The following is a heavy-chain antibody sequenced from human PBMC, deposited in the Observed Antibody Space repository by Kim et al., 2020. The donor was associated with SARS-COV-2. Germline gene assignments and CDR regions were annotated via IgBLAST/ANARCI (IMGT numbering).Heavy chain of an antibody. Sequence: ASVKVSCKASGYTFTSYAMHWVRQAPGQRLEWMGWINAGNGNTKYSQKFQGRVTITRDTSASTAYMELSSLRSEDTAVYYCARETVNPYDKVRGRKAGGMDVWGQGTTVTVSS. CDR2: INAGNGNT. D-gene: IGHD3-10*01. CDR3: ARETVNPYDKVRGRKAGGMDV. V-gene: IGHV1-3*01. CDR1: GYTFTSYA. J-gene: IGHJ6*02.